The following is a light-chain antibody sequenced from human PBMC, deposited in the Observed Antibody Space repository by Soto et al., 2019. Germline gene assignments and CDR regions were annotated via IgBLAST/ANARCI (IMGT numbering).Light chain of an antibody. CDR2: DDN. J-gene: IGLJ1*01. CDR1: SSNIGGNS. CDR3: GSWDSSLSAYV. V-gene: IGLV1-51*01. Sequence: VRTQPPSGSAAPGQKVTISCSGSSSNIGGNSVSWYQQLPGTAPKLLIYDDNKRPSGIPDRFSGSKSGTSATLGITGFQTGDEADYYCGSWDSSLSAYVFGTGTKVT.